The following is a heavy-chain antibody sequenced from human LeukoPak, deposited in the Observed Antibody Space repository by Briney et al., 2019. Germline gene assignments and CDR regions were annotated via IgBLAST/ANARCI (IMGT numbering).Heavy chain of an antibody. J-gene: IGHJ5*02. CDR1: GYTFTSYG. Sequence: ASVKVSCKASGYTFTSYGISWVRQAPGQGLEWMGWISAYNGNTNYAQKLQGRVTMTTDTSTSTAYMELSSLRSDDTAVYYCTRGGKVWVGERAPGPWFDPWGQGSLVIVPS. V-gene: IGHV1-18*01. CDR2: ISAYNGNT. D-gene: IGHD3-10*01. CDR3: TRGGKVWVGERAPGPWFDP.